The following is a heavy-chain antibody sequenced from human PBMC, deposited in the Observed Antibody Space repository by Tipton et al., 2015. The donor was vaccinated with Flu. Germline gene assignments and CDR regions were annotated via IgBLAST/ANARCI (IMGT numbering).Heavy chain of an antibody. CDR2: IYPGVST. J-gene: IGHJ4*02. D-gene: IGHD3-10*02. CDR3: ARLSYYDVDLKNFFFDY. V-gene: IGHV4-4*07. CDR1: GGSISSYY. Sequence: TLSLTCIVSGGSISSYYWSWVRQSPGKGLEWIGRIYPGVSTNYNPSLKSRLTLSVDTSKRQFSLRLTSVTAADTAVYYCARLSYYDVDLKNFFFDYWGQGALVTVSS.